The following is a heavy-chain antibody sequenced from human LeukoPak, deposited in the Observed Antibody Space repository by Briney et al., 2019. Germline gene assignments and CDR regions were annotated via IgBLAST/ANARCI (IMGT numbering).Heavy chain of an antibody. CDR3: ARPGGEIAAVAKSGYYFDY. V-gene: IGHV3-30-3*01. D-gene: IGHD6-13*01. CDR2: ISYDGSNK. J-gene: IGHJ4*02. CDR1: GFTFSSYA. Sequence: PGGSLRLSCAASGFTFSSYAMHWVRQAPGKGLEWVAVISYDGSNKYYADSVKGRFTISRDNSKNTLYLQMNSLRAEDTAVYYCARPGGEIAAVAKSGYYFDYWGQGTLVTVSS.